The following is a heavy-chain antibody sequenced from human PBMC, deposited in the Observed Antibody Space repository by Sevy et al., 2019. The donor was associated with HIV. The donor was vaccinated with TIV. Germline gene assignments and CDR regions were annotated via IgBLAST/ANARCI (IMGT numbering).Heavy chain of an antibody. CDR1: GSTFSRYS. Sequence: GGSLRLSCAASGSTFSRYSMNWVRQAPGKGLEWVANIKQDGSEKYYVDSVKGRFTISRDNAKNSLYLQMNSLRAEDTAVYYCAGDYPGGMDVWGQGTTVTVSS. CDR3: AGDYPGGMDV. J-gene: IGHJ6*02. CDR2: IKQDGSEK. V-gene: IGHV3-7*03. D-gene: IGHD4-17*01.